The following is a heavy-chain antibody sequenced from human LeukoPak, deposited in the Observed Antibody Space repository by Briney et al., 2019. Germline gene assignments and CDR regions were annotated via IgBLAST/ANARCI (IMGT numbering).Heavy chain of an antibody. CDR1: GGSFSGYY. CDR3: ARDTLYGMDV. CDR2: INHSGST. D-gene: IGHD2-2*02. Sequence: PSETLSLTCAVYGGSFSGYYWSWIRQPPGKGLEWIGEINHSGSTNYNPSLKSRVTISVDTSKNQFSLKLSSVTAADTAVYYCARDTLYGMDVWGQGTTVTVSS. V-gene: IGHV4-34*01. J-gene: IGHJ6*02.